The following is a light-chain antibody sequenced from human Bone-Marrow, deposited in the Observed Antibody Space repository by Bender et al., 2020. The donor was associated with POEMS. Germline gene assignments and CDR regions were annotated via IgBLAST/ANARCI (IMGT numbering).Light chain of an antibody. CDR3: QTWDNSVV. CDR1: KLGGKY. Sequence: SNELTQPPSVSVSPGQTASITCSGDKLGGKYASWYQQKPGQSPVLVIYEDTKRPSRIPERFSGSRSGNTATLTISGTQPMDEADYYCQTWDNSVVFGGGTRLTVL. J-gene: IGLJ2*01. CDR2: EDT. V-gene: IGLV3-1*01.